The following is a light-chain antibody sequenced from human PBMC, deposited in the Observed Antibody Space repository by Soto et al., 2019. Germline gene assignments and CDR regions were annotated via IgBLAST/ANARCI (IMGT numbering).Light chain of an antibody. V-gene: IGLV2-14*01. J-gene: IGLJ3*02. CDR3: SSYTSSSTWV. Sequence: QSVLTQPASVSGSPGQSFTISCTGTSSDVGGYNYVSWYQQHPGKAPKLMIYDVTNWPSGVSNRFSGSKSGNTASLTISGLQAEDEADYYCSSYTSSSTWVFGGGTKVTVL. CDR2: DVT. CDR1: SSDVGGYNY.